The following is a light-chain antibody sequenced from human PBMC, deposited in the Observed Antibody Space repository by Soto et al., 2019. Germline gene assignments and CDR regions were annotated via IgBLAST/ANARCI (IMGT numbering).Light chain of an antibody. CDR3: QQSYCKPWR. Sequence: DIPVNDAPSALSLPLFSRATITYRASQGISTYLNWYQQKPGKAPKLLIYAASSLQSGVPSRFSGSGSETDFTLTISRLQPEDFATYSCQQSYCKPWRFGQGANVEIK. J-gene: IGKJ1*01. V-gene: IGKV1-39*01. CDR2: AAS. CDR1: QGISTY.